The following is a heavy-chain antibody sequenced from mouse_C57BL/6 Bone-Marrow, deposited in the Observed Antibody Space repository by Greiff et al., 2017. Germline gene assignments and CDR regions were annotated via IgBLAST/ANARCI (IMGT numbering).Heavy chain of an antibody. CDR3: ASQEGTVDGYFDV. D-gene: IGHD1-1*01. J-gene: IGHJ1*03. V-gene: IGHV1-55*01. Sequence: QVQLQQSGAELVKPGASVKMSCKASGYTFTSYWMTWVKQRPGQGLEWIGDIDPGSGSTNYNEKFKSQATLAVDTSSSTAYMQLSSLTSEDSAVYYGASQEGTVDGYFDVWGTGTTVTVSS. CDR1: GYTFTSYW. CDR2: IDPGSGST.